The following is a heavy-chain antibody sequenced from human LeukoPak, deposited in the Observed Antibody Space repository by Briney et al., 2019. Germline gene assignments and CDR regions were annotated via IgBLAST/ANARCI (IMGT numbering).Heavy chain of an antibody. D-gene: IGHD6-13*01. CDR3: ARSTPRIAESSALDI. J-gene: IGHJ3*02. Sequence: GESLKISCKGSGYSFTSYWIGWVRQMPGKGLEWMGIIYPGDSDTRYSPSFQGQVTISADKSISTAYLQWSSLKASDTAMYYCARSTPRIAESSALDIWGQGTMVTVSS. CDR2: IYPGDSDT. CDR1: GYSFTSYW. V-gene: IGHV5-51*01.